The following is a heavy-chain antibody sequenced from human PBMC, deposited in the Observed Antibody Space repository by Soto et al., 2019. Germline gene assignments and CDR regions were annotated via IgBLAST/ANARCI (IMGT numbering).Heavy chain of an antibody. J-gene: IGHJ4*02. CDR1: GGSFIGYY. CDR2: INHGGST. CDR3: ARGPHTVTSDFDY. Sequence: QVQLQQWGAGLLKPSETLSLNCAVYGGSFIGYYWSWIRQSPGKGLEWIGEINHGGSTSYNPSLKSRVSISLDTSKNQFSLRLSSVTAADTALYYCARGPHTVTSDFDYWGQGTLVTVSS. D-gene: IGHD4-17*01. V-gene: IGHV4-34*01.